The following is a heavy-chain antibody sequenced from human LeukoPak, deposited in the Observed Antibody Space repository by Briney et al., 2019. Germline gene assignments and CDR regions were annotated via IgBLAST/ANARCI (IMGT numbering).Heavy chain of an antibody. Sequence: SETLPLTCTVSGGSISSYYWSWIRQPPGKGLEWIGYIYYSGSTNYNPSLKSRVTISVDTSKNQFSLKLSSVTAADTAVYYCAREAVAGNDAFDIWGQGTMVTVSS. CDR2: IYYSGST. CDR1: GGSISSYY. J-gene: IGHJ3*02. V-gene: IGHV4-59*08. CDR3: AREAVAGNDAFDI. D-gene: IGHD6-19*01.